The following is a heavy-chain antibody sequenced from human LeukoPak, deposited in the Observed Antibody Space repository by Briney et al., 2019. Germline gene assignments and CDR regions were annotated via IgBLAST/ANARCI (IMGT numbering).Heavy chain of an antibody. CDR2: IYTTGRT. CDR1: GGSLSSGSYY. J-gene: IGHJ4*02. D-gene: IGHD3-10*01. CDR3: ARESLKFRFFDV. Sequence: SESLSLTCPVSGGSLSSGSYYWSWIRQPAGKGLDWIGRIYTTGRTIYNPSLKSQVTITIKTSKNQFSLKLTSGTATDTAMYYCARESLKFRFFDVWGQGALVTVAS. V-gene: IGHV4-61*02.